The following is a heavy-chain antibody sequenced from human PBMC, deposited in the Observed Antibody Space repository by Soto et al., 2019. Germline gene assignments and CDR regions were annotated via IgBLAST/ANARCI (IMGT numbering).Heavy chain of an antibody. V-gene: IGHV1-2*04. CDR3: ARDSGSYSSYYYMDV. CDR1: GYTFTGYY. D-gene: IGHD1-26*01. CDR2: INPNSGGT. Sequence: GASVKVSCKASGYTFTGYYMHWVRQAPGQGLEWMGWINPNSGGTNYAQKFQGWVTMTRDTPISTAYMELSRLRSDDTAVYYCARDSGSYSSYYYMDVWGKGTTVTVSS. J-gene: IGHJ6*03.